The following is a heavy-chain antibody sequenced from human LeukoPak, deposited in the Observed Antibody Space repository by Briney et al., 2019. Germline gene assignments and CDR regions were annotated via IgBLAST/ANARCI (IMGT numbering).Heavy chain of an antibody. V-gene: IGHV4-59*01. J-gene: IGHJ6*03. D-gene: IGHD6-6*01. Sequence: PSETLSLTCTVSGGSISSYYWSWIRQPPGKGLEWIGYIYYSGSTNCNPSLKSRVTISVDTSKNQFSLKLSSVTAADTAVYYCARGRIAARPYYYYMDVWGKGTTVTVSS. CDR2: IYYSGST. CDR1: GGSISSYY. CDR3: ARGRIAARPYYYYMDV.